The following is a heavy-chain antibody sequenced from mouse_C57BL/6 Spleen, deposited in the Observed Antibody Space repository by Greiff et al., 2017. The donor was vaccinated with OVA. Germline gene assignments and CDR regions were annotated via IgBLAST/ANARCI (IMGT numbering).Heavy chain of an antibody. CDR2: IHPNSGST. V-gene: IGHV1-64*01. J-gene: IGHJ1*03. D-gene: IGHD1-1*01. Sequence: VKLQQPGAELVKPGASVKLSCKASGYTFTSYWMHWVKQRPGQGLEWIGMIHPNSGSTNYNEKFKSKATLTVDKSSSTAYMQLSSLTSEDSAVYYSARTDTTVVEGYFDVWGTGTTVTVSS. CDR1: GYTFTSYW. CDR3: ARTDTTVVEGYFDV.